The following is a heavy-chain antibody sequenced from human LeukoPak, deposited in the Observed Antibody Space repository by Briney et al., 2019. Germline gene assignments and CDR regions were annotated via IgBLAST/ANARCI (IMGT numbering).Heavy chain of an antibody. V-gene: IGHV4-59*01. D-gene: IGHD4-17*01. CDR2: NYYRGST. J-gene: IGHJ4*02. CDR1: GGPISSYY. Sequence: SETLSLTCTVSGGPISSYYWSWIRQPPGKGLEWIGYNYYRGSTNYNPSLKSPVTFSVDTSKNQFSLKLNSVTAADTAVYYCARGGDYGDLRYFDYWGQGTLVTVSS. CDR3: ARGGDYGDLRYFDY.